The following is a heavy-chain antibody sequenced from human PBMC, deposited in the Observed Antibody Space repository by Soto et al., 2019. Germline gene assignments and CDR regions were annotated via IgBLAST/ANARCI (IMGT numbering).Heavy chain of an antibody. CDR3: ARVMIPKVGWYLGFDY. CDR2: IKQDGSEK. V-gene: IGHV3-7*01. CDR1: GFTFSSYW. J-gene: IGHJ4*02. D-gene: IGHD6-19*01. Sequence: EVQLVESGGGLVQPGGSLRLSCAASGFTFSSYWMSWVRQAPGKGLEWVANIKQDGSEKYYVDSVKGRFTISRDNAKNSLYLKMNSLRAEDTAVYYCARVMIPKVGWYLGFDYWGQGTLVTVSS.